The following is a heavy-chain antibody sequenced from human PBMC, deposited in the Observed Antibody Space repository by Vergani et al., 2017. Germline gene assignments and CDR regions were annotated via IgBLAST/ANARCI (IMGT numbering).Heavy chain of an antibody. D-gene: IGHD3-3*01. J-gene: IGHJ4*02. CDR3: AKYDYDFWFDY. CDR1: GFTFSSYA. Sequence: VQLVQSGAEVKKPGSSVKVSCKASGFTFSSYAMSWVRQAPGKGLEWVSAISGSGGSTYYADSVKGRFTISRDNSKNTLYLQMNSLRAEDTAVYYCAKYDYDFWFDYWGQGTLVTVSS. V-gene: IGHV3-23*04. CDR2: ISGSGGST.